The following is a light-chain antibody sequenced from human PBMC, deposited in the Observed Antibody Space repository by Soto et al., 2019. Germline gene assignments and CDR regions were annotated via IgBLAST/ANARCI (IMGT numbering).Light chain of an antibody. CDR2: GNS. V-gene: IGLV1-40*01. CDR3: QSYDSNLSGSLYV. J-gene: IGLJ1*01. CDR1: SSNIGAGYD. Sequence: QSVLTQPPSVSGVPGQRVTISCTGSSSNIGAGYDVHWYQQLPGTAPKLLIYGNSNRPSGVPDRFSGSKSGTSASLAITGLQAEDEADYYCQSYDSNLSGSLYVFGTGTKLTVL.